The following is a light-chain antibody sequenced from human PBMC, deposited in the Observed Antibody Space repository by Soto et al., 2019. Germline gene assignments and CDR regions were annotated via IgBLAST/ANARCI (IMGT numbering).Light chain of an antibody. CDR1: QSVSSSY. CDR2: AVS. CDR3: QQYGSSSWT. J-gene: IGKJ1*01. V-gene: IGKV3-20*01. Sequence: EVVLTQSPGTLSLSPGERATLSCRASQSVSSSYFAWYQQKPGQAPRHLIYAVSSRAPGIPDRLSVSGSGTDFTLTISRRAPEDFAVYYCQQYGSSSWTFGQGTKVEIK.